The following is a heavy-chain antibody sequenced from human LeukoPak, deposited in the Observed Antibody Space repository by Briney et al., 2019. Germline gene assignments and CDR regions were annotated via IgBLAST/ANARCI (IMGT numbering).Heavy chain of an antibody. CDR3: ARDRVADY. CDR1: GYTFTSYA. V-gene: IGHV1-3*01. Sequence: ASVKVSCKASGYTFTSYAMHWVRQAPGQRLEWMGWINAGNGNTKYSQKFQGRVTITRDTSASPAYMELGSLRSEDTAVYYCARDRVADYWGQGTLVTVSS. CDR2: INAGNGNT. J-gene: IGHJ4*02. D-gene: IGHD3-3*01.